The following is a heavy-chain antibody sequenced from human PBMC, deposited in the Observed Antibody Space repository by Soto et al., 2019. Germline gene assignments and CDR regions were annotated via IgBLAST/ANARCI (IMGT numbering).Heavy chain of an antibody. Sequence: SDTLSLTCAVYGGSFSGYYWSWIRQPPGKGLEWIGEINHSGSTNSTPSLKSRVTISVDTSKNQFSLKLSSVTAADTAVYYCARGTVRSGSYLPLYYYYGMDVWGQGTTVT. CDR1: GGSFSGYY. CDR3: ARGTVRSGSYLPLYYYYGMDV. J-gene: IGHJ6*02. D-gene: IGHD3-10*01. CDR2: INHSGST. V-gene: IGHV4-34*01.